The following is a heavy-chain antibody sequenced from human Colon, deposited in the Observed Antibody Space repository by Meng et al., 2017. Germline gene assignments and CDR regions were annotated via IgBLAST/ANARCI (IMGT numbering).Heavy chain of an antibody. CDR1: GGSISSSNW. Sequence: QGQLPEPGPGLGKPPGTRSLTCAVSGGSISSSNWWSWVRQPPGKGLEWIGEIYHSGSTNYNPSLKSRVTISVDKSKNQFSLKLSSVTAADTAVYYCARVRIYGLSDYWGQGTLVTVSS. J-gene: IGHJ4*02. V-gene: IGHV4-4*03. CDR2: IYHSGST. D-gene: IGHD4-17*01. CDR3: ARVRIYGLSDY.